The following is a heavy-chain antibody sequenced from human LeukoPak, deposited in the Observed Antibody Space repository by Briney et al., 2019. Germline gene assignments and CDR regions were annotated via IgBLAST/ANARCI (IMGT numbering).Heavy chain of an antibody. D-gene: IGHD2-2*01. CDR3: AAYCSSTSCYGDYYGMDV. CDR1: GGTFSSYA. V-gene: IGHV1-69*13. J-gene: IGHJ6*02. Sequence: ASVKVSCKASGGTFSSYAISWVRQAPGQGLEWMGGIIPIFGTANYAQKFQGRVTITADESTSTAYMELSSLRSEDTAVYYCAAYCSSTSCYGDYYGMDVWGQGTTVTVSS. CDR2: IIPIFGTA.